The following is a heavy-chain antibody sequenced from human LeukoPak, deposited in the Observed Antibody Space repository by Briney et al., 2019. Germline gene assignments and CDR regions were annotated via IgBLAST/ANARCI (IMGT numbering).Heavy chain of an antibody. V-gene: IGHV4-61*02. D-gene: IGHD2-15*01. J-gene: IGHJ4*02. CDR1: GNSISSGDNY. CDR3: ARGIYCSGGSCYGFEFDY. Sequence: PSETLSLTCTVSGNSISSGDNYWSWIRQPAGKGLEWIGRIYTSGSTNYNPSLKSRVTISVDTSKNQFSLKLSSVTAADTAVYYCARGIYCSGGSCYGFEFDYWGQGTLVTVSS. CDR2: IYTSGST.